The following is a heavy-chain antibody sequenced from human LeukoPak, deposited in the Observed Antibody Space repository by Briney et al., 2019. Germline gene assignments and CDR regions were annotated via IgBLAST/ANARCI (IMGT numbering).Heavy chain of an antibody. V-gene: IGHV3-30*03. CDR1: GFTFSSYG. CDR3: ASRGGSGWYYFDY. CDR2: ISYDGSNK. D-gene: IGHD6-19*01. Sequence: GGSLRLSCAASGFTFSSYGMHWVRQAPGKGLEWVAVISYDGSNKYYADSVKGRFTISRDNSKNTLYLQMNSLRAEDTAVYYCASRGGSGWYYFDYWGQGTLVTVSS. J-gene: IGHJ4*02.